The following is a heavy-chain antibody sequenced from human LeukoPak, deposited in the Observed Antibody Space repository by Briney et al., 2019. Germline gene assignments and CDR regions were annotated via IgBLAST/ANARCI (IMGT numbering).Heavy chain of an antibody. V-gene: IGHV3-15*01. J-gene: IGHJ4*02. D-gene: IGHD3-10*01. CDR1: GLTFNNAW. CDR3: ATHFPAHGESTDY. Sequence: PGGSLRLSCAVSGLTFNNAWMSWVRQAPGKGLEWVGRIKSKNDGETTDYAAPVKGRFTISRDDSKNTLYLQMNSLRTEDTAVYYCATHFPAHGESTDYWGQGTLVTVSS. CDR2: IKSKNDGETT.